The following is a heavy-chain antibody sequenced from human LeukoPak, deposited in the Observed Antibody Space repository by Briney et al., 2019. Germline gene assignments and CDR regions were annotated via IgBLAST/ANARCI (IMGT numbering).Heavy chain of an antibody. D-gene: IGHD3-10*01. Sequence: GRSLRLSCAASGFTFSSYAMSWVRQAPGKGLEWVSGISWNSGSIGYADSVKGRFTISRDNAKNSLYLQMNSLRAEDTALYYCAKARESYYTGNWFDPWGQGTLVTVSS. CDR3: AKARESYYTGNWFDP. J-gene: IGHJ5*02. CDR1: GFTFSSYA. V-gene: IGHV3-9*01. CDR2: ISWNSGSI.